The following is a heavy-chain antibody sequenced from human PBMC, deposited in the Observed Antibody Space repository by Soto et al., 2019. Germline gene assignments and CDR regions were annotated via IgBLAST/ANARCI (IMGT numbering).Heavy chain of an antibody. J-gene: IGHJ4*02. V-gene: IGHV4-31*03. CDR2: IYYSGNT. CDR3: ARATYYYDSSGYSDRVLDY. CDR1: GGSISSGGYY. Sequence: QVQLQESGPGLVKPSQTLSLTCTVSGGSISSGGYYWSWIRQHPGKGLEWIGYIYYSGNTYYNPSLKSRATISVDTSKNQFAMKMSSVTAADTAVYYCARATYYYDSSGYSDRVLDYWGQGTLVTVSS. D-gene: IGHD3-22*01.